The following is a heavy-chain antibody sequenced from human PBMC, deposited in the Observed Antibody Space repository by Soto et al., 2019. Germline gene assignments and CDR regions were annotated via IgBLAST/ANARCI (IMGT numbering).Heavy chain of an antibody. CDR1: GCTVSSYA. Sequence: SVEVSGKASGCTVSSYAIRCVRQAPGQVLEWMGGIIPIFGTANYAQKFQGRVTITADKSTSTAYMELSSLRSEDTAVYYCARDANPYYYDSSGYWAYNWFDPWGQGTLVTVSS. CDR3: ARDANPYYYDSSGYWAYNWFDP. J-gene: IGHJ5*02. D-gene: IGHD3-22*01. V-gene: IGHV1-69*06. CDR2: IIPIFGTA.